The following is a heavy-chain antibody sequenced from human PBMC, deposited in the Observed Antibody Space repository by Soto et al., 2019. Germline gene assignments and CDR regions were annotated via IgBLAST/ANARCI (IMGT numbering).Heavy chain of an antibody. D-gene: IGHD6-13*01. V-gene: IGHV1-69*13. J-gene: IGHJ4*02. Sequence: SVKVSCKASGGTFSSYAISWVRQAPGQGLEWMGGIIPIFGTANYAQKFQGRVTITADESTSTAYMELSSLRSEDTAVYYCARTPSSSSWPEDPFDYWGQGTLVTVSS. CDR2: IIPIFGTA. CDR1: GGTFSSYA. CDR3: ARTPSSSSWPEDPFDY.